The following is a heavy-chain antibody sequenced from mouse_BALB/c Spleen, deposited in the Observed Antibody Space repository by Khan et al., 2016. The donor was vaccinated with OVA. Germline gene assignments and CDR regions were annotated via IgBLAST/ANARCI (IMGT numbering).Heavy chain of an antibody. CDR3: ARGGGTAPFAY. D-gene: IGHD1-2*01. CDR2: ISDLAYTI. CDR1: GFTFSDYG. V-gene: IGHV5-15*02. J-gene: IGHJ3*01. Sequence: EVELVESGGGLVQPGGSRKLSCAASGFTFSDYGMAWVRQAPGKGPEWVAFISDLAYTIYYGDAVTGRFTIPREYAKNPLYLEMSSLRSEDRAIYYCARGGGTAPFAYWGLGTLVTVSA.